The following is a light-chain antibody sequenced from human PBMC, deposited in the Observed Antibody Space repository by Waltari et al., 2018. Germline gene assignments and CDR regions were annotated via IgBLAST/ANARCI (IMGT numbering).Light chain of an antibody. CDR3: LQHNSYPRT. CDR1: QGISSY. J-gene: IGKJ1*01. V-gene: IGKV1-17*01. Sequence: DIQMTQSPSSLSASVGDTVTITCRASQGISSYLNWFQQKPGKAPKLLIYAATTLQSGVPSRFSGSGSWTEFTLTLRRLQPEDFATYYCLQHNSYPRTFGQGTRVEIK. CDR2: AAT.